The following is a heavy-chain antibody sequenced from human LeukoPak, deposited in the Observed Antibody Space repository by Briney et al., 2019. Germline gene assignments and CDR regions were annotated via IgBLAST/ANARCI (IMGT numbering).Heavy chain of an antibody. CDR3: ARRGGSGWYLGFDY. CDR2: IYYSGST. J-gene: IGHJ4*02. D-gene: IGHD6-19*01. V-gene: IGHV4-39*01. Sequence: WVRQAPGKGLEWIGSIYYSGSTYYNPSLKSRVTISIDTSKNQFSLKLSSVTAADTAVYYCARRGGSGWYLGFDYWGQGALVTVSS.